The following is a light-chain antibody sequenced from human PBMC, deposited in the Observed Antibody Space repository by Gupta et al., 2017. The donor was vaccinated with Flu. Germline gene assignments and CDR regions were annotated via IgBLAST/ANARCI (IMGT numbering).Light chain of an antibody. J-gene: IGKJ2*01. CDR1: QSVSTY. CDR2: DAS. CDR3: QKRSNWPPYT. Sequence: ATLDLYTGERASRSCRASQSVSTYLAWYQKKQGQAPRLLIYDASNRDTGIRARFSGSGYGKDLNLTISSREQEDFAGYYCQKRSNWPPYTFGQGTMMEVK. V-gene: IGKV3-11*01.